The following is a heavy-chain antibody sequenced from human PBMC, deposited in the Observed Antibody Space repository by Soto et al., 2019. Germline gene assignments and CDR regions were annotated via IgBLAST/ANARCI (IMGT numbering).Heavy chain of an antibody. Sequence: EVQLVESGGGLVQPGGSLRLSCAASGFSFSTYCMAWVRQSPGKGLEWVANIDQGGGDKYYVDSVRGRFTVSRDNDKNSLYLQMNSLRAEYKVIYYCAKGGTWLDPWGQGTLVSVSS. J-gene: IGHJ5*02. CDR1: GFSFSTYC. D-gene: IGHD1-7*01. V-gene: IGHV3-7*05. CDR3: AKGGTWLDP. CDR2: IDQGGGDK.